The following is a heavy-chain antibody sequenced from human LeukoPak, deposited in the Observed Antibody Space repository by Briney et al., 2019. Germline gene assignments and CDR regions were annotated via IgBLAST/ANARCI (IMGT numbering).Heavy chain of an antibody. V-gene: IGHV1-69*05. CDR3: ASLSVVGLLWFGDGMDV. D-gene: IGHD3-10*01. CDR1: GGTFSSYA. CDR2: IIPIFGTA. J-gene: IGHJ6*04. Sequence: ASVKVSCKASGGTFSSYAISWVRQAPGQGLEWMGRIIPIFGTANYAQKFQGRVTITTDESTSTAYMELSSLRSEDTAVYYCASLSVVGLLWFGDGMDVWGKGTTVTVSS.